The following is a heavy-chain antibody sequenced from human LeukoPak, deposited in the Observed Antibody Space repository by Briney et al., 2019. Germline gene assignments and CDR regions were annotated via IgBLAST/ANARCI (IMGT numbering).Heavy chain of an antibody. D-gene: IGHD4-17*01. CDR3: ARRAIGVTTVTDNWFDP. Sequence: SVKVSCKASGGTFSSYAISWVRQAPGQGLEWMGRIIPILGIANYAQKFQGRVTITADKSTSTAYMELSSLRSEDTAVYYCARRAIGVTTVTDNWFDPWGQGTLVTVSS. J-gene: IGHJ5*02. CDR2: IIPILGIA. V-gene: IGHV1-69*04. CDR1: GGTFSSYA.